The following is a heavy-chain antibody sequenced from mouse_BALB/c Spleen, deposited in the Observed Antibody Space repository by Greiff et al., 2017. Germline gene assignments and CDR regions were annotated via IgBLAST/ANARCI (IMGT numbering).Heavy chain of an antibody. CDR2: ISSGSSTI. Sequence: EVQRVESGGGLVQPGGSRKLSCAASGFTFSSFGMHWVRQAPEKGLEWVAYISSGSSTIYYADTVKGRFTISRDNPKNTLFLQMTSLRSEDTAMYYCARSIYYGYDYYAMDYWGQGTSVTVSS. J-gene: IGHJ4*01. CDR3: ARSIYYGYDYYAMDY. D-gene: IGHD1-2*01. CDR1: GFTFSSFG. V-gene: IGHV5-17*02.